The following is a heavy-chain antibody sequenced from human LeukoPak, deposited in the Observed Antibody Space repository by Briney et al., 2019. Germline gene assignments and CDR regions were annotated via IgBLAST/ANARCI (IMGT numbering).Heavy chain of an antibody. V-gene: IGHV3-23*01. Sequence: PGGSLRLSCAASGFTFSSYAMSWVRQAPGKGLEWVSAISGSGGSTYYADSVKGRFTISRDNSKNTLYLQMNSLRAEGTAVYYCAKERWSIGSYYGMDVWGQGTTVTVSS. CDR3: AKERWSIGSYYGMDV. D-gene: IGHD6-6*01. CDR1: GFTFSSYA. J-gene: IGHJ6*02. CDR2: ISGSGGST.